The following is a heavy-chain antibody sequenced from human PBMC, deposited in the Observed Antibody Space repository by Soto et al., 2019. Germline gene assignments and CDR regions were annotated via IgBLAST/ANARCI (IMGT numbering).Heavy chain of an antibody. D-gene: IGHD1-26*01. CDR2: IHYSGRT. J-gene: IGHJ4*02. V-gene: IGHV4-59*12. CDR3: VRVGVGIGNHFDS. CDR1: NGSISGFY. Sequence: SETLSLTCSVSNGSISGFYWTWIRQPPGKILEWIGYIHYSGRTDYNPSLTSRATMSVDTSKNQFPLNLKSITAADTAVYYCVRVGVGIGNHFDSWGRGTLVTVSS.